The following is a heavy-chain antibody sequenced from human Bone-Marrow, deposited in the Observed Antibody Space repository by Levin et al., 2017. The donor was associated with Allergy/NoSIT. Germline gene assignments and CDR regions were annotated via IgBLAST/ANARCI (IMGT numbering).Heavy chain of an antibody. V-gene: IGHV3-23*01. CDR2: ISGSGAGT. CDR1: GFTLRSYA. D-gene: IGHD4-17*01. Sequence: GGSLRLSCAASGFTLRSYAMNWVRQAPGKGLEWVSTISGSGAGTYYADSVKGRFTVSRDNSKNTLYLQMNSLRAEDTAVYYCAKDTVTWMFYYYGMDVWGQGTTVTVSS. J-gene: IGHJ6*02. CDR3: AKDTVTWMFYYYGMDV.